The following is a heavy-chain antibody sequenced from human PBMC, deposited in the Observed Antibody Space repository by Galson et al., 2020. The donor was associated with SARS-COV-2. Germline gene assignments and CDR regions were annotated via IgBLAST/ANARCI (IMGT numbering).Heavy chain of an antibody. CDR1: GTSISSGSYS. Sequence: SETLSLTCAVSGTSISSGSYSWNWIRQPPGKGLEWIGYISHSGGTYYNPSLKSRVTISGDRSNNQLSFSLSTVTAADTDDHYCARLHYGEYAPEAFDIWGPGTRVTVAS. D-gene: IGHD4-17*01. J-gene: IGHJ3*02. CDR2: ISHSGGT. CDR3: ARLHYGEYAPEAFDI. V-gene: IGHV4-30-2*01.